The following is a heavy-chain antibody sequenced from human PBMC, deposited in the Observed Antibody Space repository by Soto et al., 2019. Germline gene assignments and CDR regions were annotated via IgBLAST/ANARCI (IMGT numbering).Heavy chain of an antibody. CDR1: GFTFSDYY. CDR2: ISSSGSTI. CDR3: ARDKEGYDFWSGPYDAFDI. Sequence: PGGSLRLSCAASGFTFSDYYMSWIRQAPGKGLEWVSYISSSGSTIYYADSVKGRFTISRDNAKNSLYLQMNSLRAEDTAVYYCARDKEGYDFWSGPYDAFDIWGQGTXVTVSS. J-gene: IGHJ3*02. D-gene: IGHD3-3*01. V-gene: IGHV3-11*01.